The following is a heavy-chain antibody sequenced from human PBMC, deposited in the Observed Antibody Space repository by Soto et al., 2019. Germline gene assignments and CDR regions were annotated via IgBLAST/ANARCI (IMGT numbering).Heavy chain of an antibody. J-gene: IGHJ6*02. CDR1: GFTFSSYG. Sequence: TGGSLRLSCAASGFTFSSYGMHWVRQAPGKGLEWVAVISYDGSNKYYADSVKGRFTISRDNSKNTLYLQMNSLRAEDTAVYYCAKDSVTRGDYGMDVWGQVTTVTVSS. D-gene: IGHD3-10*01. CDR2: ISYDGSNK. V-gene: IGHV3-30*18. CDR3: AKDSVTRGDYGMDV.